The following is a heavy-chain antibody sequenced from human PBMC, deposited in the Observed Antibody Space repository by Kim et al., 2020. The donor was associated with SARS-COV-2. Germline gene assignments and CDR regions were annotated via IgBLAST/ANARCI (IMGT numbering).Heavy chain of an antibody. Sequence: GGSLRLSCAASGFTFSSYSMNWVRQAPGKGLEWVSSISSSSSYIYYADSVKGRFTISRDNAKNSLCLQMNSLRAEDTAVYYCARYGAAAPYYYYGMDVWGQGTTVTVSS. CDR1: GFTFSSYS. V-gene: IGHV3-21*01. D-gene: IGHD6-13*01. J-gene: IGHJ6*02. CDR2: ISSSSSYI. CDR3: ARYGAAAPYYYYGMDV.